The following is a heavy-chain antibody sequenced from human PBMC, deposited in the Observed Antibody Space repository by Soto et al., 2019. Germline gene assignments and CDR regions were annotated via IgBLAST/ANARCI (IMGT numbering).Heavy chain of an antibody. CDR1: GFTFSSYS. J-gene: IGHJ6*02. CDR2: ISSSSSYI. CDR3: ARDRECRGGSCWHGMDV. Sequence: EVQLVESGGGLVKPGGSLRLSCAASGFTFSSYSMNWVRQAPGKGLEWVSSISSSSSYIYYADSVKGRFTISRDNAKNXPYLQMNSLRAEDTAVYYCARDRECRGGSCWHGMDVWGQGTTVTVSS. D-gene: IGHD2-15*01. V-gene: IGHV3-21*01.